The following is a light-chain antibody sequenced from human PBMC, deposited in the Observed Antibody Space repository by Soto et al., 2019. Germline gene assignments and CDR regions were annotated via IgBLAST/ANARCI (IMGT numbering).Light chain of an antibody. CDR3: SSYAGSNNLGV. J-gene: IGLJ2*01. CDR1: SGSVSTSYY. CDR2: NTT. Sequence: QAVVTQEPSFSVSPGGTVILTCGLTSGSVSTSYYPSWYQQSPGLAPRTLIYNTTTRSSGVPDRFSGSKSGNTASLTVSGLQAEDEADYYCSSYAGSNNLGVFGGGTKLTVL. V-gene: IGLV8-61*01.